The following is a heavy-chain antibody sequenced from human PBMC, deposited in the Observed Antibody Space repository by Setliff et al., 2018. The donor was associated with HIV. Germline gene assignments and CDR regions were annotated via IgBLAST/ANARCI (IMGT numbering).Heavy chain of an antibody. CDR3: AKGFYGNNYYYFYYMDV. V-gene: IGHV3-23*01. J-gene: IGHJ6*03. Sequence: SLRLSCEVSGFTFSSHAMSWVRQAPGKGLEWVSSISGSESGISYADPVKGRFTISRDNFKNTLYLQKNSMRVEDTAVYYCAKGFYGNNYYYFYYMDVWGKGTTVTVSS. D-gene: IGHD3-16*01. CDR1: GFTFSSHA. CDR2: ISGSESGI.